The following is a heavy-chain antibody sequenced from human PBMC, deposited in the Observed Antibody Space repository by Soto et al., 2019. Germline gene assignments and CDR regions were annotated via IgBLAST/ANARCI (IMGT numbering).Heavy chain of an antibody. D-gene: IGHD6-13*01. J-gene: IGHJ4*02. CDR1: GFTFSSYG. CDR3: AKEGDSSFGY. V-gene: IGHV3-30*18. CDR2: ISYDGSNK. Sequence: QVQLVESGGGVVQPGRSLRLSCAASGFTFSSYGMHWVRQAPGKGLEWVAVISYDGSNKYYADSVKGRFTISRDNSKNMLYLQMNSLRAEDTAVYYCAKEGDSSFGYWGQGTLVTVSS.